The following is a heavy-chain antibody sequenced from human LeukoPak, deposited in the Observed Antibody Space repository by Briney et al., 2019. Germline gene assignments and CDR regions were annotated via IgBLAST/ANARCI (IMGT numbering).Heavy chain of an antibody. V-gene: IGHV4-39*07. D-gene: IGHD5-12*01. CDR2: IYYSGST. CDR3: AKADVDAYGMDV. J-gene: IGHJ6*02. Sequence: ASETLSLTCTVSGGSISSSSYYWGWIRQPPGKGLEWIGSIYYSGSTYYNPSLKSRVTISVDKSKNQFSLKLSSVTAADTAVYYCAKADVDAYGMDVWGQGTTVTVSS. CDR1: GGSISSSSYY.